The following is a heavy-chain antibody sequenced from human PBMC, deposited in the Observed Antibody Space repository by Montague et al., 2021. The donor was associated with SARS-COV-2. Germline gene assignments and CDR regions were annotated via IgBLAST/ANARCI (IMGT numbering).Heavy chain of an antibody. D-gene: IGHD2-8*01. J-gene: IGHJ6*02. CDR1: GSSFNDYF. Sequence: SETLSLTCAVYGSSFNDYFWTWIRQPPGKGLEWIGEINHDGSTNYNPSLKSRLTISVDTSKNQFSLNLTSVTAADAAVYYCARARASRALLIITYYYYHGIDVWGQGTTVTVSS. CDR2: INHDGST. V-gene: IGHV4-34*01. CDR3: ARARASRALLIITYYYYHGIDV.